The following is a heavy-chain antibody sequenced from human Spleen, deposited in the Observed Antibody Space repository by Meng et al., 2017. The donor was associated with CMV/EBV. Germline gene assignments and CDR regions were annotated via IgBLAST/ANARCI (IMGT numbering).Heavy chain of an antibody. CDR1: GFTFSTYA. Sequence: GGSLRLSCAASGFTFSTYAMHWVRQAPGKGLDWVALISYDGTNTNYADSVRGRFTISRDISKNTLYLQMNSLRAEDTAVYYCTKERFDQLPDYYSYSMDVWGQGTTVTVSS. V-gene: IGHV3-30-3*02. CDR2: ISYDGTNT. J-gene: IGHJ6*02. D-gene: IGHD2-2*01. CDR3: TKERFDQLPDYYSYSMDV.